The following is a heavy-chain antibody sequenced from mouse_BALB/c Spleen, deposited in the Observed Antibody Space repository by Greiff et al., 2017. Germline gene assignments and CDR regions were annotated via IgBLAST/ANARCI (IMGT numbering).Heavy chain of an antibody. J-gene: IGHJ3*01. D-gene: IGHD1-2*01. V-gene: IGHV3-2*02. CDR2: ISYSGST. CDR1: GYSITSDYA. CDR3: ARDYYGYWFAY. Sequence: EAQLQQSGPGLVKPSQSLSLTCTVTGYSITSDYAWNWIRQFPGNKLEWMGYISYSGSTSYNPSLKSRISITRDTSKNQFFLQLNSVTTEDTATYYCARDYYGYWFAYWGQGTLVTVSA.